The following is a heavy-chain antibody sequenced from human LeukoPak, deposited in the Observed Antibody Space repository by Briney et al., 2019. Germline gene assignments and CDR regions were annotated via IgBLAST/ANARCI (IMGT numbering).Heavy chain of an antibody. Sequence: SETLSLTCAVSGGSISSGGYSWSWIRQPPGKGLEWIGYIYHSGSTYYNPSLKSRVTISVDRSKNQFSLKLSSVTAADTAVYYCARTTRTSSYYFDYWGQGTPVTVSS. V-gene: IGHV4-30-2*01. D-gene: IGHD1-1*01. CDR1: GGSISSGGYS. CDR2: IYHSGST. J-gene: IGHJ4*02. CDR3: ARTTRTSSYYFDY.